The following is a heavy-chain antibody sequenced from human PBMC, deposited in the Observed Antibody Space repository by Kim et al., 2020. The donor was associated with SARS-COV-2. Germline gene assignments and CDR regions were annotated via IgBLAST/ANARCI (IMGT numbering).Heavy chain of an antibody. CDR1: GYTFTSYY. CDR3: ARDHRVPSPDSSGYYYGYYYYGMDV. J-gene: IGHJ6*02. CDR2: INPSGGST. Sequence: ASVKVSCKASGYTFTSYYMHWVRQAPGQGLEWMGIINPSGGSTSYAQKFQGRVTMTRDTSTSTVYMELSSLRSEDTAVYYCARDHRVPSPDSSGYYYGYYYYGMDVWGQGTTVTVSS. V-gene: IGHV1-46*01. D-gene: IGHD3-22*01.